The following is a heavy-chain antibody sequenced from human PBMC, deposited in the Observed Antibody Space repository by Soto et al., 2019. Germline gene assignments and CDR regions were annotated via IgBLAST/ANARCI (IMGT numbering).Heavy chain of an antibody. CDR3: ARSVVPAAIDQYYYYYYGMDV. Sequence: TSVKVSCKASGYTFTSYDINWVRQATGQGLEWMGWMNPNSGNTGYAQKFQGRVTMTRNTSISTAYMELSSLRSEDTAVYYCARSVVPAAIDQYYYYYYGMDVWGQGPTVTV. V-gene: IGHV1-8*01. D-gene: IGHD2-2*01. J-gene: IGHJ6*02. CDR1: GYTFTSYD. CDR2: MNPNSGNT.